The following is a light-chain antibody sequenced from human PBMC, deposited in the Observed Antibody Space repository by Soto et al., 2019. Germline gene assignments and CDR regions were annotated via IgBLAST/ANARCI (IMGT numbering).Light chain of an antibody. CDR1: SDVGAYRY. V-gene: IGLV2-14*01. CDR3: SSYTGGNALVV. J-gene: IGLJ2*01. Sequence: QSALTQPDSVSGSPGQSITLSCTGSDVGAYRYVSWYQQHPGKAPRLLIYDVSNRPSGVSDRFSGSKSGNTASLTISGLQPEDEAYCFCSSYTGGNALVVFGGGTKLTVL. CDR2: DVS.